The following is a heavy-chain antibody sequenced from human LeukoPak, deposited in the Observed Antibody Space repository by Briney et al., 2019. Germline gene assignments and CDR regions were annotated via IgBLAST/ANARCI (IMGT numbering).Heavy chain of an antibody. V-gene: IGHV1-8*01. CDR1: GYTFTSYD. CDR2: MNPNSGNT. Sequence: GASVKVSCKASGYTFTSYDINWVRQATGQGLEWMGWMNPNSGNTGYAQKLQGRVTMTTDTSTSTAYMELRSLRSDDTAVYYCANTYALGNYYKGGFDPWGQGTLVTVSS. J-gene: IGHJ5*02. CDR3: ANTYALGNYYKGGFDP. D-gene: IGHD3-10*01.